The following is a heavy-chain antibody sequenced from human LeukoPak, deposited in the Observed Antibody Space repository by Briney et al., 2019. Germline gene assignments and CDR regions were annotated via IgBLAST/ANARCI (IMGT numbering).Heavy chain of an antibody. CDR2: MNPNSGNT. D-gene: IGHD3-10*01. V-gene: IGHV1-8*01. CDR1: GYTFTSYD. CDR3: ARFMVRGVIITRYYYYYMDV. Sequence: GASVKVSCKASGYTFTSYDINWVRQATGQGLECMGWMNPNSGNTGYAQKFQGRVTMTRNTSISTAYMELSSLRSEDTAVYYCARFMVRGVIITRYYYYYMDVWGKGTTVTVSS. J-gene: IGHJ6*03.